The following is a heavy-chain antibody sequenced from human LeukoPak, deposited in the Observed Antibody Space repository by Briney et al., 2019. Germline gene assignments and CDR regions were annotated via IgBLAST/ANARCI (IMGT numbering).Heavy chain of an antibody. J-gene: IGHJ5*02. Sequence: RGASVKVPCKASGYTFTSYYMHWVRQAPGQGLEWMGIINPSGGSATYAQKFQGRLTMTRDTSTSTVYMELSSLRFEDTAMYYCARGLGSGSYYGSWGQGTLVTVSS. CDR2: INPSGGSA. CDR1: GYTFTSYY. CDR3: ARGLGSGSYYGS. D-gene: IGHD3-10*01. V-gene: IGHV1-46*01.